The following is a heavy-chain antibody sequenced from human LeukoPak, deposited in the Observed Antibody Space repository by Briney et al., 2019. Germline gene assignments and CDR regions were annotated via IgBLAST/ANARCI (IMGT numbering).Heavy chain of an antibody. CDR3: SRLHDNSGYYFFVGDY. J-gene: IGHJ4*02. Sequence: GGSLRLSCTASGFTFGDYAVSWFRRAPGKGLEWVGFIRSKPYFGTTEYAASVTGRFTISRDDSESIAYLQMNSLKTEDTAVYYCSRLHDNSGYYFFVGDYWGQGTLVTVSS. CDR1: GFTFGDYA. CDR2: IRSKPYFGTT. D-gene: IGHD3-22*01. V-gene: IGHV3-49*03.